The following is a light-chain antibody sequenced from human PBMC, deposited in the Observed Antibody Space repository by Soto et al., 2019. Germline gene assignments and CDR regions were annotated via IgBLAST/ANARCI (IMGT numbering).Light chain of an antibody. CDR3: CSHAGRGSVL. CDR1: SSDIGRYNL. V-gene: IGLV2-23*02. CDR2: DVT. J-gene: IGLJ2*01. Sequence: QSVLAQPASVSGCPGQSITISCTGTSSDIGRYNLVSWYQQYPGKAPKLVIYDVTKRPSGVSDRFSASKSGNTASLTISGLQAEDEADYYCCSHAGRGSVLFGGGTKVTAL.